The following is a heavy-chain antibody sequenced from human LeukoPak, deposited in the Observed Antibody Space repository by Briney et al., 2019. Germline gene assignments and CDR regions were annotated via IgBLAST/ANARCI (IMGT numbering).Heavy chain of an antibody. V-gene: IGHV4-39*07. CDR3: ARIKSTLDAFDI. CDR1: GGSISSSSYY. CDR2: IYYSGST. J-gene: IGHJ3*02. Sequence: SETLSLTCTVSGGSISSSSYYWGWIRQPPGKGLEWIGSIYYSGSTNYNPSLKSRVTISVDTSKNQFSLKLSSVTAADTAVYYCARIKSTLDAFDIWGQGTMVTVSS. D-gene: IGHD3-16*01.